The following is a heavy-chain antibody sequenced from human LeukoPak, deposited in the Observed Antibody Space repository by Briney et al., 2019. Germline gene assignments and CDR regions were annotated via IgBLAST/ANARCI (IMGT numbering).Heavy chain of an antibody. CDR3: ARGTVQLGPYFDY. CDR2: IWYDGSNK. Sequence: GRSLRLSCAASGFTFSSYGMHWVRQAPGKGLEWVAVIWYDGSNKYYADSVKGRFTISRDNSKNTLYLQMNSLRAEDTTVYYCARGTVQLGPYFDYWGQGTLVTVS. J-gene: IGHJ4*02. D-gene: IGHD1-1*01. V-gene: IGHV3-33*01. CDR1: GFTFSSYG.